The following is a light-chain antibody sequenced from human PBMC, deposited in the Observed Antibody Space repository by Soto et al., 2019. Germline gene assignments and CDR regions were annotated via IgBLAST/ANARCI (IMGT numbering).Light chain of an antibody. J-gene: IGKJ1*01. CDR2: KAS. V-gene: IGKV1-5*03. CDR1: QSVDTW. Sequence: DIPMTQFPSTLSASVGDTVTITCRASQSVDTWLAWYQQKPGKAPSLLIYKASNVQSGVPSRFTGSGSGTEFTLTIRSLQPDDFATYYCQQYNNYPRTFGQGTKV. CDR3: QQYNNYPRT.